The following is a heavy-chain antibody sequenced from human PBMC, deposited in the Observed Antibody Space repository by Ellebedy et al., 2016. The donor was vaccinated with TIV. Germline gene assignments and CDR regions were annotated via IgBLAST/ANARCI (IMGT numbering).Heavy chain of an antibody. CDR1: GYIFSTHW. CDR3: ARPGDSTTSSAFDI. CDR2: IYPADSET. Sequence: PGGSLRLSCKGSGYIFSTHWIGWVRQMPGKGLEWMGFIYPADSETRYSPSFQGQVTFSVDKSISTSYVQWSSLKASDTAMYYCARPGDSTTSSAFDIWGQGTRVTVSS. J-gene: IGHJ3*02. V-gene: IGHV5-51*01. D-gene: IGHD6-13*01.